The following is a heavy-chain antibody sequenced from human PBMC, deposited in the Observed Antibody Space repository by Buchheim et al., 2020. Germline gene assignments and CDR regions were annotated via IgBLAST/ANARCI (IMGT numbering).Heavy chain of an antibody. CDR1: GFSFSSYA. CDR2: ISGSGGST. J-gene: IGHJ2*01. CDR3: AKDRRGWGDL. D-gene: IGHD1-26*01. V-gene: IGHV3-23*01. Sequence: EVQLLESGGGLVQPGGSLRLSCAASGFSFSSYAMSWVRQAPGKGLEWVSAISGSGGSTHYADSGKGRFTISRENSKNTLCRQMNSQRAGDTAVYYCAKDRRGWGDLWGRGTL.